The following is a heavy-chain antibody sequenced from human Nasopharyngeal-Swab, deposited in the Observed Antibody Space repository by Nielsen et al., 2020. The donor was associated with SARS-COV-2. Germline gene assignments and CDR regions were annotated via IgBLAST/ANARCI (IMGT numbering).Heavy chain of an antibody. D-gene: IGHD3-3*02. CDR3: ASIGFLEWLSHAFDI. Sequence: GGSLRLSCAASGFTFSSYSMNWVRQAPGKGLEWVSSISSSSSYIYYADSVKGRFTISRDNAKNSLYLQMNSLRAEDTAVYYCASIGFLEWLSHAFDIWGQGTMVTVSS. V-gene: IGHV3-21*01. CDR1: GFTFSSYS. CDR2: ISSSSSYI. J-gene: IGHJ3*02.